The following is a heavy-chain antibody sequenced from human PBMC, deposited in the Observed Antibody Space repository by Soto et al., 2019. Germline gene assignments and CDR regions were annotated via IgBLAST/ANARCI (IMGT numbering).Heavy chain of an antibody. D-gene: IGHD3-3*01. CDR2: INHSGST. CDR1: GGSFSGYY. V-gene: IGHV4-34*01. Sequence: SETLSLTCAVYGGSFSGYYWSWIRQPPGKGLEWIGEINHSGSTNYNPSLKSRVTISVDTSKNQFSLKLSSVTAADTAVYYCARLDSDFYWAAARTGFDYWGQGTLVTVSS. J-gene: IGHJ4*02. CDR3: ARLDSDFYWAAARTGFDY.